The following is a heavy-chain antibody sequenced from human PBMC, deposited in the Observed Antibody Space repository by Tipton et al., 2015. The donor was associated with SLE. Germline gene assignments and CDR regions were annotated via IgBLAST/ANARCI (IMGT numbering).Heavy chain of an antibody. D-gene: IGHD3-10*01. V-gene: IGHV4-34*01. CDR3: ARRETGSGSYSKWGFDY. J-gene: IGHJ4*02. CDR1: GGSFSGDY. Sequence: LRLSCAVYGGSFSGDYWSWIRQPPGKGLEWIGEINPSGSTNYNPSLKSRVTISVDTSKNQFSLRLTSVTAAATAVYYCARRETGSGSYSKWGFDYWGQGTLVTVSS. CDR2: INPSGST.